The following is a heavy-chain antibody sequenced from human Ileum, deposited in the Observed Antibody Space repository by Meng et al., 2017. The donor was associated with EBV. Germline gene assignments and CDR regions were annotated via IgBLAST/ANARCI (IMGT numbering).Heavy chain of an antibody. CDR2: IYGQGDK. D-gene: IGHD6-13*01. CDR1: WFSLSTRGVG. V-gene: IGHV2-5*01. J-gene: IGHJ5*01. CDR3: ALRPRQLLRGWFDS. Sequence: QIPLKESAPTVVKPTQTLTLTCTFFWFSLSTRGVGVGWIRQPPGKALEWLAMIYGQGDKHYSPSLTSRLTITKDTSKNQVVLTMTNMDSVDTATYYCALRPRQLLRGWFDSWGQGALVTVSS.